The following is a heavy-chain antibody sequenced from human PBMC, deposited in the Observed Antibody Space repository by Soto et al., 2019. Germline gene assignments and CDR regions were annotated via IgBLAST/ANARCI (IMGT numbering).Heavy chain of an antibody. J-gene: IGHJ4*02. Sequence: QVQLVQSGAEVKKTGSSVKVSCKPSGGTFSTFGISWVRQAPGQGLEWMGGIIPFFGTAEYSQKFEDRITITADESTNTVYMDLRSPTSEDTAIYYCARTAPMDAGDKYYYDFWGQGALVTVSS. D-gene: IGHD3-16*01. V-gene: IGHV1-69*01. CDR3: ARTAPMDAGDKYYYDF. CDR2: IIPFFGTA. CDR1: GGTFSTFG.